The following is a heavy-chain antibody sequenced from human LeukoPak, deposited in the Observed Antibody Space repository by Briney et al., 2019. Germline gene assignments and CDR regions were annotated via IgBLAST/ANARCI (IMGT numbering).Heavy chain of an antibody. Sequence: GASVKVSCKASGYTFTSYDINWVRQATGQGLEWTGWMNPNSGNTGYAQKFQGRVTITRNTSISTAYMELSSLRSEDTAVYYCARGSRFLEWLSYITYYFDYWGQGTLVTVSS. CDR3: ARGSRFLEWLSYITYYFDY. CDR1: GYTFTSYD. J-gene: IGHJ4*02. CDR2: MNPNSGNT. D-gene: IGHD3-3*01. V-gene: IGHV1-8*03.